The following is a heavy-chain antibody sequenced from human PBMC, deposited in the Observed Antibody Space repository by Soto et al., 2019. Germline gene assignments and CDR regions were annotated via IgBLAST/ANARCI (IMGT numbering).Heavy chain of an antibody. V-gene: IGHV6-1*01. D-gene: IGHD5-12*01. CDR2: IYYKSRWYN. J-gene: IGHJ6*02. CDR1: GDTVSTNTAA. CDR3: ARDGGYDPAPTYYYWRGG. Sequence: SQTLSLTCAISGDTVSTNTAAWNWIRQSPSRGLEWLGRIYYKSRWYNDYSESLKSRIAIIPDTSRNQFSLQLNSEIPEDTAGYYCARDGGYDPAPTYYYWRGGWGRGTKVTVSS.